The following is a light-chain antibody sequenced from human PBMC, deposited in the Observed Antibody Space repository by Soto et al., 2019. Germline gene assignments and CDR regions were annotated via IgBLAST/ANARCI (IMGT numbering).Light chain of an antibody. Sequence: QSVLTQPPSVSAAPGQKVTIPCSGSSSNSGNNYVSWYQQHPGKAPKLMIYEGSKRPSGVSNRFSGSKSGNTASLTISGLQAEDEADYYRCSYAGSSTYVFGTGTKVTVL. J-gene: IGLJ1*01. V-gene: IGLV2-23*01. CDR3: CSYAGSSTYV. CDR1: SSNSGNNY. CDR2: EGS.